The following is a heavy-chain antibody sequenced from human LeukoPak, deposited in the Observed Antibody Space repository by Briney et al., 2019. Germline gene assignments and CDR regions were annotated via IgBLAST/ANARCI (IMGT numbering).Heavy chain of an antibody. V-gene: IGHV4-4*07. CDR1: GGSISSYY. J-gene: IGHJ4*02. CDR2: IYTSGST. Sequence: PSETLSLTCTVSGGSISSYYWSWIRQPAGKGLEWIGRIYTSGSTNYNPSLKSRVTISVDTSKNQFSLKLSSVTAADTAVYYCARESPLRYFDWLRGNFDYWGQGTLVTVSS. CDR3: ARESPLRYFDWLRGNFDY. D-gene: IGHD3-9*01.